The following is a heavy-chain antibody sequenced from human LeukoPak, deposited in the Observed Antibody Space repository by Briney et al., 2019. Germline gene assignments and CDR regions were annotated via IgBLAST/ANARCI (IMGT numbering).Heavy chain of an antibody. CDR3: ATDHSMANTAWWFDP. CDR2: INPSGTGT. V-gene: IGHV1-46*01. D-gene: IGHD5-24*01. J-gene: IGHJ5*02. Sequence: ASVKVSCKASGYTITNNYMHWVRQAPGQGLEWMGVINPSGTGTSYAQKFQGRITMTRDTSTSTVYMELSSLRSEDTAFYYCATDHSMANTAWWFDPWGQGTLVTVSS. CDR1: GYTITNNY.